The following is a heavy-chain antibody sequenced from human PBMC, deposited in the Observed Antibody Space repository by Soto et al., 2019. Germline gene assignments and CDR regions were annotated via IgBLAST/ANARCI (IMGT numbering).Heavy chain of an antibody. CDR3: ATRIAVAEAYFDY. CDR2: FDPEDGET. D-gene: IGHD6-19*01. Sequence: GASVKVSCKVSGYTLTELSMRWVRQAPGKGLEWMGGFDPEDGETIYAQKFQGRVTMTEDTSTDTAYMELSSLRSEDTAVYYCATRIAVAEAYFDYWGQGTLVTVSS. V-gene: IGHV1-24*01. CDR1: GYTLTELS. J-gene: IGHJ4*02.